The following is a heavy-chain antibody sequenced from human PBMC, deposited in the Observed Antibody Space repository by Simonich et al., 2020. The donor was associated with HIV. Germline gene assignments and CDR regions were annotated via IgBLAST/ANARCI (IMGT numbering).Heavy chain of an antibody. V-gene: IGHV4-34*02. Sequence: QVQLQQWGAGVLKPSETLSLTCAVYGGSFSDYYWSWIRQPPGKGLEWIGEINNSGSINYNPPLKSRVTMSVDTSKNQFSLKLSSVTAADTAVYYCARCLLSSTMTTRWFDPWGQGTLVTVSS. D-gene: IGHD4-17*01. J-gene: IGHJ5*02. CDR1: GGSFSDYY. CDR3: ARCLLSSTMTTRWFDP. CDR2: INNSGSI.